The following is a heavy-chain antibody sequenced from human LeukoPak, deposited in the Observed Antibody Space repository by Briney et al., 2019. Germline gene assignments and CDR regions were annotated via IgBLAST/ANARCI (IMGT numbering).Heavy chain of an antibody. Sequence: GESLKISCKGSGYNFTNYWIGWVRQMPGKGLEWMGIIYPGDSDTRYSPSFQGQVIISADKSISTAYLQWSSLKASDTAIYYCARQGSIGAQKNYLDVWGKGTTVTVSS. J-gene: IGHJ6*03. V-gene: IGHV5-51*01. CDR2: IYPGDSDT. CDR3: ARQGSIGAQKNYLDV. CDR1: GYNFTNYW. D-gene: IGHD6-13*01.